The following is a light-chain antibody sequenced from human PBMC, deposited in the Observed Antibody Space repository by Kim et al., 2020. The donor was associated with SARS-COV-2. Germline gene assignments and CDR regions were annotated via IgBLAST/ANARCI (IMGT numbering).Light chain of an antibody. CDR3: QHRAGWPVT. Sequence: LSPGERATLSGRASQRISAYLAWYQQKLGQPPRLLISDASNRATGIPARFSGSGSETDFTLTISALEPEDFAVYYCQHRAGWPVTFGQGTKVDIK. V-gene: IGKV3-11*01. CDR1: QRISAY. J-gene: IGKJ1*01. CDR2: DAS.